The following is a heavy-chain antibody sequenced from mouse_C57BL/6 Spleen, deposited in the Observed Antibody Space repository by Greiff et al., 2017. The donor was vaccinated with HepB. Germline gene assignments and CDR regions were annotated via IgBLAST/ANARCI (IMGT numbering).Heavy chain of an antibody. CDR2: ISNGGGST. V-gene: IGHV5-12*01. CDR1: GFTFSDYY. D-gene: IGHD1-1*01. Sequence: DVHLVESGGGLVQPGGSLKLSCAASGFTFSDYYMYWVRQTPEKRLEWVAYISNGGGSTYYPDTVKGRFTISRDNAKNTLYLQMSRLKSEDTAMYYCARQKDYYGYYFDYWGQGTTLTVSS. J-gene: IGHJ2*01. CDR3: ARQKDYYGYYFDY.